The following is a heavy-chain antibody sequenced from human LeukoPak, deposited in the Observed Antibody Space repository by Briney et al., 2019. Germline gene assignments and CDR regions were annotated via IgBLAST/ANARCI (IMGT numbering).Heavy chain of an antibody. V-gene: IGHV4-31*03. D-gene: IGHD3-16*02. CDR3: ARGRYSYGWNDS. CDR2: ISDSGST. CDR1: GGTFGTYAYY. J-gene: IGHJ5*01. Sequence: PAETLCLTCTASGGTFGTYAYYWIWMRQRPGKDRVWIGFISDSGSTLYNAYLKSRISISSDTSKNQFSLKLTSVTAADMAVYYCARGRYSYGWNDSWGQGTLVTVSS.